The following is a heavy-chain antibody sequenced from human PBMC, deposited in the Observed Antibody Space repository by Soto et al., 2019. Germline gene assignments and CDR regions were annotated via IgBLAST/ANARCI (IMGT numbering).Heavy chain of an antibody. CDR3: AAETKSSFYGMDV. J-gene: IGHJ6*02. V-gene: IGHV3-30*03. CDR2: ISYDGSNK. Sequence: PGGSLRLSCAASGLTFSSSAMHWVRQAPGKGLEWVALISYDGSNKYYVDSVKGRFTISRDNSKNTLDLQMNSLREEDTAVYYCAAETKSSFYGMDVWGQGTTVTVSS. CDR1: GLTFSSSA.